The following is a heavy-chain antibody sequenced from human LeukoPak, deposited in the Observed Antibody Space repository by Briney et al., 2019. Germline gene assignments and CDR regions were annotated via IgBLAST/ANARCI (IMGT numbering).Heavy chain of an antibody. V-gene: IGHV4-4*07. Sequence: SETLSLTCTVSGGSISSYYWSWIRQPAGNGLEWIGRIYTSGSTNYNPSLKSRVSMSVDTSKNQFSLKLSSVTAADTAVYYCARVHNSGWYLDYWGQGTLVIVSS. J-gene: IGHJ4*02. D-gene: IGHD6-19*01. CDR3: ARVHNSGWYLDY. CDR1: GGSISSYY. CDR2: IYTSGST.